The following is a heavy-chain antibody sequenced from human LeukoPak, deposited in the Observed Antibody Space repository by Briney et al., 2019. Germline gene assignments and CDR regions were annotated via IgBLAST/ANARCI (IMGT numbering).Heavy chain of an antibody. J-gene: IGHJ5*02. D-gene: IGHD5-24*01. CDR2: IIPIFGTA. V-gene: IGHV1-69*05. CDR3: ARDLTDRDGYNSNWFDP. CDR1: GGTFSSYA. Sequence: SVKVSCKASGGTFSSYAISWVRQAPGQGLEWMGRIIPIFGTANYAQKFQGRVTITTDASTSTAYMELSSLRSEDTAVYYCARDLTDRDGYNSNWFDPWAREPWSPSPQ.